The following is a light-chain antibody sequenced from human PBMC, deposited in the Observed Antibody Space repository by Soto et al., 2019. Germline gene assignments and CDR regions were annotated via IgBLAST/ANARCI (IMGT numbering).Light chain of an antibody. CDR3: VDSTQLPSLT. V-gene: IGKV2D-29*01. CDR1: QSLLHIDGKTY. J-gene: IGKJ5*01. Sequence: DIVMTPTPLSLSFTPGQPASICCKSSQSLLHIDGKTYFYWYLLKSGQPPQLLISEVSNRFSGVHDRFSGSGSEPDYMLRIRLVETEDVGGYSCVDSTQLPSLTFGQGTRLDI. CDR2: EVS.